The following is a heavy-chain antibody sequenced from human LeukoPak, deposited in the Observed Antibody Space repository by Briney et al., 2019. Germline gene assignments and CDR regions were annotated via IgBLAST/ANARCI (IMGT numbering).Heavy chain of an antibody. CDR2: VYYSGSA. V-gene: IGHV4-59*08. J-gene: IGHJ4*02. Sequence: SETLSLTCTVSGGSMSSYYWSWIRQPPGEGLEWIGYVYYSGSANYNPSLKSRVTISVDTSKNQFSLKLSSVTAADTAVYYCARHEKLGQFDYWGQGTLVTVSS. CDR3: ARHEKLGQFDY. CDR1: GGSMSSYY. D-gene: IGHD3-10*01.